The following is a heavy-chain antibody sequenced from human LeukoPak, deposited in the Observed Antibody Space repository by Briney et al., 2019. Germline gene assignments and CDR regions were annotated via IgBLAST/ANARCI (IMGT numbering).Heavy chain of an antibody. CDR1: GFTFSSYS. J-gene: IGHJ4*02. CDR3: ARESSGTTGGGFF. D-gene: IGHD1-1*01. Sequence: PGGSLRLSCAASGFTFSSYSMNWVRQAPGKGLEWVSSISSSSSYIYYADSVKGRFTISRDNAKNSLYLQMNSLRAEDTAVYYCARESSGTTGGGFFWGQGTLVTVSS. V-gene: IGHV3-21*01. CDR2: ISSSSSYI.